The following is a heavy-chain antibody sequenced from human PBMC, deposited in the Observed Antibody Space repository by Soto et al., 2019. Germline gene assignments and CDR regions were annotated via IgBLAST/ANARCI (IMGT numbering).Heavy chain of an antibody. D-gene: IGHD1-7*01. J-gene: IGHJ6*03. CDR3: ARAPRTTRSYYYYYYMDV. CDR2: INHSGST. V-gene: IGHV4-34*01. Sequence: SETLSLTCAVYGGSFSGYYWSWIRQPPGKGLEWIGEINHSGSTNYNPSLKSRVTISVDTSKNQFSLKLSSVTAADTAVYYCARAPRTTRSYYYYYYMDVWGKGTTVTVSS. CDR1: GGSFSGYY.